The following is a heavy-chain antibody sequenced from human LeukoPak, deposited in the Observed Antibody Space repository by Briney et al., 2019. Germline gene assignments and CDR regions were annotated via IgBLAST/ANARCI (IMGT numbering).Heavy chain of an antibody. Sequence: ASVKVSCKASGYTFIEYHLHWVRQAPGQGLEWMGWINPNSGGTNYAQKFQGTVTMTRDTSISTAYMELSRLRSDDTAVYYCARDGHLSYQSIWMFPDYWGQGTRVTVSS. CDR3: ARDGHLSYQSIWMFPDY. CDR2: INPNSGGT. V-gene: IGHV1-2*02. J-gene: IGHJ4*02. CDR1: GYTFIEYH. D-gene: IGHD1-1*01.